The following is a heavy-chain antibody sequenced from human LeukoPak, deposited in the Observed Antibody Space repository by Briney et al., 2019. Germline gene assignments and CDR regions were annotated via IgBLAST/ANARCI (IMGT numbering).Heavy chain of an antibody. Sequence: PGGPLRLSCAASGFTFSSYWMSWVRQAPGEGLEWVAIIKQDGSERYYVDSVRGRFTISRDNAKNSLFLQMNSLRVEDTAVYYCASRAGYTGSWSAFDYWGQGTLVTVSS. CDR1: GFTFSSYW. V-gene: IGHV3-7*05. D-gene: IGHD6-13*01. J-gene: IGHJ4*02. CDR2: IKQDGSER. CDR3: ASRAGYTGSWSAFDY.